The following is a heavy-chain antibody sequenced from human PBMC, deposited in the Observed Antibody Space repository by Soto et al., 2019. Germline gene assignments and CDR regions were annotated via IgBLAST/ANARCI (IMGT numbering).Heavy chain of an antibody. D-gene: IGHD2-2*01. CDR2: IWHDGSNK. Sequence: GGSLRLSCAASGFTFRNYGLPWGRQAPGKGLEWVALIWHDGSNKYYGDSVKGRFTISRDNSKNTLYLQMNSLRAEDTALYYCATGYCSSAGCCFDYWGQGT. CDR1: GFTFRNYG. V-gene: IGHV3-33*01. J-gene: IGHJ4*02. CDR3: ATGYCSSAGCCFDY.